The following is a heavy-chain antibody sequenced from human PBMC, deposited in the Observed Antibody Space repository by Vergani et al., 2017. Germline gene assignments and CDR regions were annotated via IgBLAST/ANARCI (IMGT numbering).Heavy chain of an antibody. D-gene: IGHD1-26*01. CDR3: VWSHLGAAGGGGFDY. CDR2: INPNSGGT. V-gene: IGHV1-2*02. J-gene: IGHJ4*02. CDR1: GYTFTGYY. Sequence: QVQLVQSGAEVKKPGASVKVSCKASGYTFTGYYMHWVRQAPGQGLEWMGWINPNSGGTNYAQKFQGRVTMTRDTSISAAYMVLSMLRCDSAAVSYCVWSHLGAAGGGGFDYWGQGTLVTVSS.